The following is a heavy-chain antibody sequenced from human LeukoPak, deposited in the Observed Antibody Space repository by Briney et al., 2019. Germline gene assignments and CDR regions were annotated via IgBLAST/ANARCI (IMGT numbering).Heavy chain of an antibody. J-gene: IGHJ4*02. CDR2: IKQDGSEK. D-gene: IGHD5-18*01. V-gene: IGHV3-7*01. CDR3: AREGRGYSYGYSDY. CDR1: GFTFSSYW. Sequence: GGSLRLSCAASGFTFSSYWMSWVRQAPGKGLEWVANIKQDGSEKYYVDSVKGRFTISRDNAKNSLYLQMNSLRAEDTAVYYCAREGRGYSYGYSDYWGQGTLVTVSS.